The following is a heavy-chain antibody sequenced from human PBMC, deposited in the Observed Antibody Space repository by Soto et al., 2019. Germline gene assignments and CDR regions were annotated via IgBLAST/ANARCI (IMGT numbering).Heavy chain of an antibody. J-gene: IGHJ4*02. CDR2: INSGNLI. CDR3: TKRRGAGGHFDY. Sequence: HPGGSLRLSCEGSGFSFRSYEMNWVRQAPGKGLEWISYINSGNLIHYADSVKGRFTISRDNAKNSVFLEMDSLRAEDTGVYYCTKRRGAGGHFDYWGQGALVTVSS. V-gene: IGHV3-48*03. CDR1: GFSFRSYE. D-gene: IGHD2-15*01.